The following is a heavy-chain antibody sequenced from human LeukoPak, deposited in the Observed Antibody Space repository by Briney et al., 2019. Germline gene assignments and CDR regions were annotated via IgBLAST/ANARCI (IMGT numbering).Heavy chain of an antibody. CDR2: IDPSDSYT. J-gene: IGHJ3*02. CDR1: GYSFTSYW. Sequence: PGESLRISCKDSGYSFTSYWISWVRQMPGKGLEWMGRIDPSDSYTNYSPSFQGHVTISADKSISTAYLQWSSLKASDTAMYYCARPILTGYYSDAFDIWGQGTMVTVSS. V-gene: IGHV5-10-1*01. CDR3: ARPILTGYYSDAFDI. D-gene: IGHD3-9*01.